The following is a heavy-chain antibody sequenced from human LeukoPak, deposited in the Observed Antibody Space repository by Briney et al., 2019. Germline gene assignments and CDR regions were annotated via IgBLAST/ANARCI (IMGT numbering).Heavy chain of an antibody. CDR1: GYTFTSYY. V-gene: IGHV1-46*01. D-gene: IGHD1-26*01. CDR3: ARATSSPGYFDF. Sequence: GASAKVSCKASGYTFTSYYMHWVRQAPGQGLEWMGIINPSGGSTSYAQKFQGRVTMTRDTSTSTVYMELSSLRPEDTALYYCARATSSPGYFDFWGPGTQVTVSS. J-gene: IGHJ4*02. CDR2: INPSGGST.